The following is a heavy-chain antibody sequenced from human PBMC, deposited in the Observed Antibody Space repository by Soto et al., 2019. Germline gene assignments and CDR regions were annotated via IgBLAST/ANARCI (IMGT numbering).Heavy chain of an antibody. CDR1: GFTFSTND. Sequence: QVQLVQSGAEVKKPGASVKVSCKASGFTFSTNDINWVRQAPGQGLQWMGWMNANVDATDSPQEFKGRVTMTWNASISTAYMELSNLKSGDTAVYYCAREVVDGSSLWLDPWGQGTLVTVSS. J-gene: IGHJ5*02. CDR2: MNANVDAT. CDR3: AREVVDGSSLWLDP. V-gene: IGHV1-8*01. D-gene: IGHD3-10*01.